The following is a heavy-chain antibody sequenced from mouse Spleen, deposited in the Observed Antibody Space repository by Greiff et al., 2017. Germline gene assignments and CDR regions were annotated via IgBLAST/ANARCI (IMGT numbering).Heavy chain of an antibody. J-gene: IGHJ2*01. CDR1: GYSITSGYD. CDR2: ISYSGST. D-gene: IGHD2-4*01. CDR3: ARGGITTGYYFDY. Sequence: EVQRVESGPGMVKPSQSLSLTCTVTGYSITSGYDWHWIRHFPGNKLEWMGYISYSGSTNYNPSLKSRISITHDTSKNHFFLKLNSVTTEDTATYYCARGGITTGYYFDYWGQGTTLTVSS. V-gene: IGHV3-1*01.